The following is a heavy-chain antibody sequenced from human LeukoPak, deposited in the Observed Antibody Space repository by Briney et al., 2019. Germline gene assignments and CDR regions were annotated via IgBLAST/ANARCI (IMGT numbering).Heavy chain of an antibody. CDR3: ARADYYDSSGYLFDP. V-gene: IGHV4-4*07. D-gene: IGHD3-22*01. CDR1: GGSISSYY. J-gene: IGHJ5*02. Sequence: PSETLSLTCTVSGGSISSYYWSWIRQPAGKGLEWIGRIYTSGSTNYNPSLKSRVTMSVDTSKNQLSLKLSSVTAADTAVYYCARADYYDSSGYLFDPWGQGTLVTVSS. CDR2: IYTSGST.